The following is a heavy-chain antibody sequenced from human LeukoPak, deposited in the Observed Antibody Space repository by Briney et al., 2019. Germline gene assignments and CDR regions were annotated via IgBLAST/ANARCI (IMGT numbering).Heavy chain of an antibody. CDR2: IIPIFGTA. D-gene: IGHD4-17*01. V-gene: IGHV1-69*06. CDR3: AQNEGYGDPFDY. Sequence: SVKVSCKASGGTFSSYAISWVRQAPGQGLEWMGGIIPIFGTANYARKFQGRVTITADKSTSTAYMELSSLRSEDTAVYYCAQNEGYGDPFDYWGQGTLVTVSS. CDR1: GGTFSSYA. J-gene: IGHJ4*02.